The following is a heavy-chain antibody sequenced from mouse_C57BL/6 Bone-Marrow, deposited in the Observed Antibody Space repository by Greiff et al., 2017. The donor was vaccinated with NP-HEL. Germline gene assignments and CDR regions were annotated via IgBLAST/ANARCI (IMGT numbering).Heavy chain of an antibody. D-gene: IGHD2-1*01. CDR3: ARDRNYPFAY. J-gene: IGHJ3*01. CDR1: GYSITSGYD. CDR2: ISYSGST. V-gene: IGHV3-1*01. Sequence: EVQRVESGPGMVKPSQSLSLTCTVTGYSITSGYDWHWIRHFPGNKLEWMGYISYSGSTNYNPSLKSRISITHDTSKNHFYLKLNSVTTENTATYYCARDRNYPFAYWGQGTLVTVSA.